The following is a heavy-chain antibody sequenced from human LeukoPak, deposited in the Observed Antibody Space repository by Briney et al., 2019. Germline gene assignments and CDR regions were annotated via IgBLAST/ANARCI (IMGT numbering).Heavy chain of an antibody. CDR3: AREEYFRFSY. V-gene: IGHV3-7*01. CDR1: GFFFSTYW. J-gene: IGHJ4*02. Sequence: PAGGSLRLSCTTSGFFFSTYWMNWVRQAAGKGLEWVATISGDGSATDYVDSMKGRFTISRDNAKNSLFLQMNSLSADDTAVYFCAREEYFRFSYWGQGTLVTVSS. CDR2: ISGDGSAT. D-gene: IGHD2/OR15-2a*01.